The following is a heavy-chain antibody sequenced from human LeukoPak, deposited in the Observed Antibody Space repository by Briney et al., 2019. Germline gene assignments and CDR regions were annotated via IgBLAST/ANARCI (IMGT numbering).Heavy chain of an antibody. V-gene: IGHV1-69*13. CDR2: IIPIFGTA. J-gene: IGHJ3*02. CDR3: ARDPSLSGSYYDAFDI. Sequence: ASVKVSCKASGGTFSSYAISWVRQAPGQGLEWMGGIIPIFGTANYAQKFQGRVTITADESTSTAYMELSSLRSEDTAVYYCARDPSLSGSYYDAFDIWGQGTMVTVSS. D-gene: IGHD1-26*01. CDR1: GGTFSSYA.